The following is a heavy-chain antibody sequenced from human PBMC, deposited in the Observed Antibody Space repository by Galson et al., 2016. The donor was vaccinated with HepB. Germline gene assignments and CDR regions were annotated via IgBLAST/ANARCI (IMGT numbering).Heavy chain of an antibody. Sequence: QSGAEVKKPGESLKISCKGSGYSFSNYWIGWVRQMPGKGLEWMGIIYPSDSDIKYSPSFQGQVTLSADKSISTAYLQWSSLQALDTAMYYCARGSPRGGNSVPWFLDLWGRGTLVTVSS. D-gene: IGHD4-23*01. CDR2: IYPSDSDI. J-gene: IGHJ2*01. V-gene: IGHV5-51*01. CDR3: ARGSPRGGNSVPWFLDL. CDR1: GYSFSNYW.